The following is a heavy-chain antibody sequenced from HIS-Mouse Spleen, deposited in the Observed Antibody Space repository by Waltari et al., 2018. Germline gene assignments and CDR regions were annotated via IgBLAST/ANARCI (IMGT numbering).Heavy chain of an antibody. D-gene: IGHD6-13*01. CDR3: AREIPYSSSWYDWYFDL. V-gene: IGHV4-39*07. CDR1: GGSISSSSYY. Sequence: QLQLQESGPGLVKPSETLSLTCTVSGGSISSSSYYWGWIRQPPGKGLGWIGSMYYSGRTYYNPSLKSRVTISVDTSKNQVSLKLSSVTAADTAVYYCAREIPYSSSWYDWYFDLWGRGTLVTVSS. J-gene: IGHJ2*01. CDR2: MYYSGRT.